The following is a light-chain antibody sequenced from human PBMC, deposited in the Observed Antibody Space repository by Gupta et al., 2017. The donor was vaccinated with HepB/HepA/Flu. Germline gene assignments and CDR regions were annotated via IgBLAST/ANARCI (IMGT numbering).Light chain of an antibody. CDR2: AAF. J-gene: IGKJ1*01. Sequence: AIQMTQSPSSLSASVGDRVTITCRASQYIRNDLGWYQQKPGKAPKLPIYAAFNLQTGVPSRFSGSGSATDFTLTISSLQPEDFATYYCRQDYNYPRTFGPGTKVEIK. CDR1: QYIRND. CDR3: RQDYNYPRT. V-gene: IGKV1-6*01.